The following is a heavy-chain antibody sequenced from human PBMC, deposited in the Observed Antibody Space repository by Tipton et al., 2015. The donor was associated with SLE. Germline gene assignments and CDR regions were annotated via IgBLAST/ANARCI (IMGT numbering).Heavy chain of an antibody. D-gene: IGHD5-24*01. V-gene: IGHV4-39*02. CDR2: VYYSGST. CDR1: GGSIRSSSYD. Sequence: TLSLTCTVSGGSIRSSSYDWAWIRQPPGKGLEWIGSVYYSGSTYYNPSLKSRHTISVDTSKNRFSLELGFVTAADTAVYYCAREMDGYYFDYWGQGTLLTVSS. CDR3: AREMDGYYFDY. J-gene: IGHJ4*02.